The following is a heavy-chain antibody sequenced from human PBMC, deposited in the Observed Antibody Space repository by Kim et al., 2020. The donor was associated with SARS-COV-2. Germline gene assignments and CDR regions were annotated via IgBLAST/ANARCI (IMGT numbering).Heavy chain of an antibody. D-gene: IGHD6-6*01. CDR1: GGSFSGYY. Sequence: SETLSLTCAVYGGSFSGYYWSWIRQPPGKGLEWIGEINHSGSTNYNPSLKSRVTISVDTSKNQFSLKLSSVTAADTAVYYCARVADIAALSAWGQGTLVTVSS. CDR2: INHSGST. V-gene: IGHV4-34*01. CDR3: ARVADIAALSA. J-gene: IGHJ5*02.